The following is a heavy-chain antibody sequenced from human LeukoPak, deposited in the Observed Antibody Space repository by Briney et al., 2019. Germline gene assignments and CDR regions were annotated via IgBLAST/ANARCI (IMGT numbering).Heavy chain of an antibody. D-gene: IGHD6-25*01. Sequence: GGSLRLSCAAPGFIFSNYWMHWVRQAPGKGLVWVSRITSDGLSSTYADSVKGRLTISRDNAKNTLYLEMNSLRAEDTAVYYCARGVGASAATVDYWGQGTLVTVSS. CDR3: ARGVGASAATVDY. CDR2: ITSDGLSS. J-gene: IGHJ4*02. CDR1: GFIFSNYW. V-gene: IGHV3-74*01.